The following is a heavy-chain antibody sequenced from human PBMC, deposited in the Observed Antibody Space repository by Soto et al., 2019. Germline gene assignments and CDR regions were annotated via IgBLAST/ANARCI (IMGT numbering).Heavy chain of an antibody. CDR3: GSLFEF. CDR1: GFTFRYYW. Sequence: EVHLVESGGGLVQPGGSLRLSCAASGFTFRYYWLHWVRQVPGRGPVWVSGINNDGSDTFYADFGEGRFTISRDNAKNTVYLQMDSLRAEDTAVYYCGSLFEFWGQGTLVTVPS. J-gene: IGHJ4*02. CDR2: INNDGSDT. V-gene: IGHV3-74*01.